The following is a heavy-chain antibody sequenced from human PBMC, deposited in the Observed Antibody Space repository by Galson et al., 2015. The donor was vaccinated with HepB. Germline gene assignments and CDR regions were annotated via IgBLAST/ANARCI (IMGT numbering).Heavy chain of an antibody. V-gene: IGHV2-70*04. D-gene: IGHD6-19*01. CDR3: ARIRGWGDAFEM. CDR2: IDWDDEK. CDR1: GFSLTTSGVR. Sequence: PALVKPTQTLTLTCTFSGFSLTTSGVRVGWIRQPPGKALEWVARIDWDDEKFYTPSLKTRLTISEDTSKNQVVLKMTNMDPVDTATYYCARIRGWGDAFEMWGQGTRVTVSS. J-gene: IGHJ3*02.